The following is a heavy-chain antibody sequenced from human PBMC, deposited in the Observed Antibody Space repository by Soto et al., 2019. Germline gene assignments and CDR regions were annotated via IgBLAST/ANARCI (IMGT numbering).Heavy chain of an antibody. CDR1: GFNLRSYG. CDR3: ARVYANWEWELPGF. Sequence: QMQLVESGGGVVQPGRSLRLSCVASGFNLRSYGMHWFRQAPGKGPEWVAVIWYDGSNEKYADSVKGRFTISRDDSRNTLYLQMNSLRAEDTAVYYCARVYANWEWELPGFWGQGTRVTVSS. J-gene: IGHJ4*02. D-gene: IGHD7-27*01. CDR2: IWYDGSNE. V-gene: IGHV3-33*01.